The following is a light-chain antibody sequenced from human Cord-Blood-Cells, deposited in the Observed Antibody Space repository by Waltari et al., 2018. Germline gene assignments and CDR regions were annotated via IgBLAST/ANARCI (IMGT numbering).Light chain of an antibody. J-gene: IGLJ3*02. V-gene: IGLV1-47*01. CDR2: RNK. CDR1: SSNIGSNY. CDR3: AAWDDSLSGSWV. Sequence: QSVLTQPPSASGTPGQRVTISCSGSSSNIGSNYVYWYQQLPGTAPKLPIYRNKQRPSGVPDRFSGSKSGTSASLAISGLRSEDEADYYCAAWDDSLSGSWVFGGGTKLTVL.